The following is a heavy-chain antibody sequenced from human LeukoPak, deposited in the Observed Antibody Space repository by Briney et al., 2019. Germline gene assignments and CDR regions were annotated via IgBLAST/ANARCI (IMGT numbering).Heavy chain of an antibody. CDR1: GFTFSSHA. D-gene: IGHD4-23*01. CDR2: ISSGGSST. V-gene: IGHV3-23*01. J-gene: IGHJ3*02. CDR3: AKDSDPVTVVNSDAFDI. Sequence: GGSLRLSYAASGFTFSSHAMSWAPQPPGKGLEWVSAISSGGSSTYYADSVKGRFNISRDNSKNTLYLQMNSMRAEDTAVYYCAKDSDPVTVVNSDAFDIWGQGTMVTVAS.